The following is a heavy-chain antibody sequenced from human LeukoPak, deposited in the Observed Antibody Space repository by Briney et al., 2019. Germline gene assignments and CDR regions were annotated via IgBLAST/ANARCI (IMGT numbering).Heavy chain of an antibody. D-gene: IGHD1-26*01. Sequence: PGGSLRLSCAASGFTFSSYGMHWVRQAPGKGLEWVAVIWYDGSNKYYADSVKGRFTISRDNSKNTLYLQMNSLRAEDTAVYYCARDFAGATPASWGQGTLVTVSS. J-gene: IGHJ4*02. CDR3: ARDFAGATPAS. CDR2: IWYDGSNK. CDR1: GFTFSSYG. V-gene: IGHV3-33*01.